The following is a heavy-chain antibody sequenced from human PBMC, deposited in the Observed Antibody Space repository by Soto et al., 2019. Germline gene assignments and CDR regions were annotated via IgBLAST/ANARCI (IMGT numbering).Heavy chain of an antibody. CDR3: ARRTDYGGNSLKRRDPEYYYGMDV. J-gene: IGHJ6*02. CDR2: INSDGSST. D-gene: IGHD4-17*01. CDR1: GFTFSSYW. V-gene: IGHV3-74*01. Sequence: GGSLRLSCAASGFTFSSYWMHWVRQAPGKGLVWVSRINSDGSSTSYADSVKGRFTISRDNAKNTLYLQMNSLRAEDTAVYYCARRTDYGGNSLKRRDPEYYYGMDVWGQGTTVTVSS.